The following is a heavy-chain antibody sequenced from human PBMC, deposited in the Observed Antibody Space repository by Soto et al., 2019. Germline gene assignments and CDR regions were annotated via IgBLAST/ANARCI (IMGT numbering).Heavy chain of an antibody. CDR3: AKHDGGDYMAS. CDR2: ISGTGTST. CDR1: GFTFSNYS. D-gene: IGHD3-16*01. J-gene: IGHJ4*02. V-gene: IGHV3-23*01. Sequence: EVQVLESGGDLVQPGGSLRLSCVASGFTFSNYSMRWVRQAPGKGLEWVSTISGTGTSTYYADFVKGRFTISRDKYKNSLYVQMNSLRAEDTAVYYCAKHDGGDYMASWGQGTLVTVSS.